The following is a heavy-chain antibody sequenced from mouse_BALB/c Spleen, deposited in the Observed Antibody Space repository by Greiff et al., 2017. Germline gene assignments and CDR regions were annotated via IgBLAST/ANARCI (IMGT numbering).Heavy chain of an antibody. CDR3: AMTTTDRSYFDD. Sequence: VQLQQSGPELVKPGASVRISCKASGYTFTSYYIHWVKQRPGQGLEWIGWIYPGNVNTKYNEKFKGKATLTADKSSSTAYMQLSSLTSEDSAVYFCAMTTTDRSYFDDWGQGTTLTVSS. J-gene: IGHJ2*01. CDR1: GYTFTSYY. D-gene: IGHD2-4*01. V-gene: IGHV1S56*01. CDR2: IYPGNVNT.